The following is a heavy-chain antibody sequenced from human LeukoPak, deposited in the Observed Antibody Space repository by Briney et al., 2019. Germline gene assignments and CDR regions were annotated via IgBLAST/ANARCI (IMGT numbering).Heavy chain of an antibody. CDR3: ARAPSEIGGYYPEYFRH. CDR2: IKSDGRT. Sequence: SGGSLRLSCAASGFTLSSYWMHWVRQAPGKGLVWVSRIKSDGRTNYADSVKGRFTISGDNAKNTVSLQMNSLRAEDTGVYYCARAPSEIGGYYPEYFRHWGQGTLVIVSS. J-gene: IGHJ1*01. V-gene: IGHV3-74*01. D-gene: IGHD3-22*01. CDR1: GFTLSSYW.